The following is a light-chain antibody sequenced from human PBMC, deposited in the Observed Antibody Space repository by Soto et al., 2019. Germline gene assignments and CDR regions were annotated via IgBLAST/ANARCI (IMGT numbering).Light chain of an antibody. V-gene: IGKV1-5*03. CDR1: QSINSW. Sequence: DIQMTQSPSTLSASVGDRVTITCRASQSINSWLAWYQQKPGKAPKLLIYKASFLESGVPSRFSGSGSGTEFTLTISCLQPDDFATYYCQQYNSYSTFTFGPGNKVDIK. CDR2: KAS. J-gene: IGKJ3*01. CDR3: QQYNSYSTFT.